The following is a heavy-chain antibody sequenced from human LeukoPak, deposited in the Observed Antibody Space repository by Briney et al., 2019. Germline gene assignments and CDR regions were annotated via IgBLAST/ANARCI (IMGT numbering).Heavy chain of an antibody. CDR2: IYYSGST. CDR3: ARGNYYDTTTYYRAFDI. D-gene: IGHD3-22*01. Sequence: SETLSLTCTVSSASLSSYYWSWIRQPPGKGLEWIGYIYYSGSTNYNPSLKSRVSMSVGTSKIQFSLKLSSVTAADTAVYYCARGNYYDTTTYYRAFDIWGQGTMVTVSS. V-gene: IGHV4-59*01. CDR1: SASLSSYY. J-gene: IGHJ3*02.